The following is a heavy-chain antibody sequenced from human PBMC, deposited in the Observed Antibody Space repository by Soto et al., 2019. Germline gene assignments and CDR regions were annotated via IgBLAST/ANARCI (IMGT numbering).Heavy chain of an antibody. CDR3: ARDYYDFWSGGYYYYGMDV. CDR1: GFTFSSYA. CDR2: ISGSGGST. V-gene: IGHV3-23*01. J-gene: IGHJ6*02. Sequence: PGGSLRLSCVASGFTFSSYAMSWVRQAPGKGLEWVSAISGSGGSTYYADSVKGRFTISRDNSKNTLYLQMNSLRAEDTAVYYCARDYYDFWSGGYYYYGMDVWGQGTTVTVSS. D-gene: IGHD3-3*01.